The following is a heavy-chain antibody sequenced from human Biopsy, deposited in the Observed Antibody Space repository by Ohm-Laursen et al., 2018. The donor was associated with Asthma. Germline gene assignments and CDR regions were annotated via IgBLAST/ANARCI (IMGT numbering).Heavy chain of an antibody. V-gene: IGHV3-30*19. CDR1: GFTFGDYC. D-gene: IGHD5-24*01. CDR2: ISYDGSNK. J-gene: IGHJ4*02. Sequence: SLRLSCTASGFTFGDYCMSWVRQVPGQGLEWVAVISYDGSNKYYADSVKGRFTISRDNSKNTLYLQMNSLRGDDTAVYYCARDMNRDGWYFDYWGQGTLVTVSS. CDR3: ARDMNRDGWYFDY.